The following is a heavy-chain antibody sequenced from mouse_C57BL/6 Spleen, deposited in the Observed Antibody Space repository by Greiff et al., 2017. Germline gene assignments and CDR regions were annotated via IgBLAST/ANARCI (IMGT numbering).Heavy chain of an antibody. D-gene: IGHD1-1*01. Sequence: VQLQQSGTVLARPGASVKMSCKTSGYTFTSYWMHWVKQRPGQGLEWIGAIYPGNSDTSYNQKFKGKAKLTAVTSASTAYMELSSLTNEDSAVYYCTRETTVVGAMDDWGQGTSVTVSS. CDR2: IYPGNSDT. J-gene: IGHJ4*01. CDR1: GYTFTSYW. V-gene: IGHV1-5*01. CDR3: TRETTVVGAMDD.